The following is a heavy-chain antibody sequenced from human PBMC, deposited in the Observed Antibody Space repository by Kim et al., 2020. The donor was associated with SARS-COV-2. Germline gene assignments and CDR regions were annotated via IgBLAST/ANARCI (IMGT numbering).Heavy chain of an antibody. J-gene: IGHJ4*02. Sequence: ADPGKGRITISRDNAKSTLYLQMNSLRADDTAVYYCARDGEATVDLGYWGPGTLVTVSS. V-gene: IGHV3-74*01. D-gene: IGHD7-27*01. CDR3: ARDGEATVDLGY.